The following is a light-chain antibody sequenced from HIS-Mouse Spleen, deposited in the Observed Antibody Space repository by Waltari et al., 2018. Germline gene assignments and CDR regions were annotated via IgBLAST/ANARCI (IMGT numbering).Light chain of an antibody. Sequence: SYELTQPPSVSVSPGQTASITCSGDKLGDKYACWYQQKPGQPPVLVIYEDSKRPSGIPERFSGSSSGTMATLTISGAQVEDEADYYCYSTDSSGNHRVFGGGTKLTVL. V-gene: IGLV3-10*01. CDR2: EDS. CDR3: YSTDSSGNHRV. CDR1: KLGDKY. J-gene: IGLJ2*01.